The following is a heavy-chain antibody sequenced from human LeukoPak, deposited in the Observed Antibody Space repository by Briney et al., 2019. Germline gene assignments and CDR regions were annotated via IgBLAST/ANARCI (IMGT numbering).Heavy chain of an antibody. J-gene: IGHJ4*02. CDR3: ARDTYYYDSSGWTFDY. D-gene: IGHD3-22*01. CDR1: GFTVSSNY. CDR2: IYSGGST. V-gene: IGHV3-53*01. Sequence: GGSLRLSCAASGFTVSSNYMSWVRQAPGKGLEWVSVIYSGGSTYYADSVKGRFTISRDNSKNTLYLQMNSLRAEDTAVYYCARDTYYYDSSGWTFDYWGQGTLVTVSS.